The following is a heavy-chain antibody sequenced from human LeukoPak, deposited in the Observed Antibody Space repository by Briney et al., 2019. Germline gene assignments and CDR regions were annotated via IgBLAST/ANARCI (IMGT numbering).Heavy chain of an antibody. CDR3: AREYCSGGSCYSRNWFDP. Sequence: PSQTLSLTCTVSGGSISSGSYYWSWIRQPAGKGLEWIGRIYTSGSTNYNPSLKSRVTISVDTSKNQFSLKLSSVTAADTAVYYCAREYCSGGSCYSRNWFDPWGQGTLVTVSS. J-gene: IGHJ5*02. CDR2: IYTSGST. D-gene: IGHD2-15*01. CDR1: GGSISSGSYY. V-gene: IGHV4-61*02.